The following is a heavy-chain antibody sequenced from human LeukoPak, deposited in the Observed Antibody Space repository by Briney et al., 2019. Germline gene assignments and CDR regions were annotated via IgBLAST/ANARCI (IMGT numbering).Heavy chain of an antibody. Sequence: GGSLRLSCAASGFTLRSYWMTWVRQAPGKGLEWVAVISYDGSNEYYADSVKGRFTISRDNSKNTLYLQMSSLRAEDTAVYYCAKEFNRGLPDYWGQGTLVTVPS. CDR1: GFTLRSYW. CDR3: AKEFNRGLPDY. D-gene: IGHD2-21*01. J-gene: IGHJ4*02. CDR2: ISYDGSNE. V-gene: IGHV3-30*18.